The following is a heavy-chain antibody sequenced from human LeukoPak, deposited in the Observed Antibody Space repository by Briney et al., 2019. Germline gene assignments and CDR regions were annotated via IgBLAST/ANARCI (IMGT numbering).Heavy chain of an antibody. CDR3: ARDRSSSWYNWFDP. V-gene: IGHV4-4*07. J-gene: IGHJ5*02. Sequence: SETLSLTCTVSGGSISSYYWSWIRQPAGKGLEWIGRIYTSGSTNYNPSLKSRVTMSVGTSKNQFSLKLSSVTAADTAVYYCARDRSSSWYNWFDPWGQGTLVTVSS. D-gene: IGHD6-13*01. CDR2: IYTSGST. CDR1: GGSISSYY.